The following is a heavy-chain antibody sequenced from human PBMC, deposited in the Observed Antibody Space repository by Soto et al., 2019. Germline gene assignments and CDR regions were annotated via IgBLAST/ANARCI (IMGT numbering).Heavy chain of an antibody. Sequence: QVQLVQSGAEVKKPGSSVKVSCKASGGTFSSYTISWVRQAPGQGLEWMGRIIPILGIANYAQKFQGRVTITADKSTSTAYMELSSLRSEDTAVYYCAREFYGDYYYFDYWGQGTLVTVSS. D-gene: IGHD4-17*01. CDR1: GGTFSSYT. CDR2: IIPILGIA. V-gene: IGHV1-69*02. J-gene: IGHJ4*02. CDR3: AREFYGDYYYFDY.